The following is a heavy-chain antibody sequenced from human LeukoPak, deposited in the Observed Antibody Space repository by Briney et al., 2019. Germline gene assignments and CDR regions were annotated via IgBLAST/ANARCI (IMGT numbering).Heavy chain of an antibody. CDR2: ISSSSSTI. J-gene: IGHJ4*02. D-gene: IGHD4-17*01. Sequence: GGFLRLSCAASGFTFSSYSMNWVRQAPGKGLEWVSYISSSSSTIYYADSVKGRFTISRDNAKNSLYLQMNSLRAEDTAVYYCAKAYRPARDYGDKGRDYFDYWGQGTLVTVSS. CDR1: GFTFSSYS. V-gene: IGHV3-48*01. CDR3: AKAYRPARDYGDKGRDYFDY.